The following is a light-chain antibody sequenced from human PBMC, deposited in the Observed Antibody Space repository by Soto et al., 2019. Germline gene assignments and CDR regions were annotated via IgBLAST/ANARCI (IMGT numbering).Light chain of an antibody. J-gene: IGKJ1*01. CDR3: QQYYSTPWT. V-gene: IGKV4-1*01. CDR2: WAS. CDR1: QSVLYSSNNKNY. Sequence: VLVTQSPDSLAVSLGERATLNCKSSQSVLYSSNNKNYLAWYQQKPGQPPKLLIYWASTRESGVPDRFSGSGSGTDFTLTISSLQADDVAVYYCQQYYSTPWTFGQGTKVDIK.